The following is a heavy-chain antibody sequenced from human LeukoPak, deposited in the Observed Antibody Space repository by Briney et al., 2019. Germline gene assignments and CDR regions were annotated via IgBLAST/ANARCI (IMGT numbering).Heavy chain of an antibody. CDR1: GFTLSSNA. V-gene: IGHV3-30-3*01. CDR2: ISYDGSNK. D-gene: IGHD6-19*01. Sequence: GRSLRLSCAAPGFTLSSNAMHWVRKAPGKGLEWVAVISYDGSNKYYADSVKGRFTISRDNSKNTLYLQMNSLRAEDTAVYYCARVAVAAAFDYWGQGTLVTVSS. CDR3: ARVAVAAAFDY. J-gene: IGHJ4*02.